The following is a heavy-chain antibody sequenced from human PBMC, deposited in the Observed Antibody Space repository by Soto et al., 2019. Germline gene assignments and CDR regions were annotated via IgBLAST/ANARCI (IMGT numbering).Heavy chain of an antibody. D-gene: IGHD6-13*01. CDR1: GFTFSSYS. V-gene: IGHV3-21*01. Sequence: RGSLRLSCAAFGFTFSSYSMNWVRQAPGKGLEWVSSISSSSSYIYYADSVKGRFTISRDNAKNSLYLQMNSLRAEDTAVYYCARDLFSSSWYYYYGMDVWGQGTTVTVSS. CDR3: ARDLFSSSWYYYYGMDV. CDR2: ISSSSSYI. J-gene: IGHJ6*02.